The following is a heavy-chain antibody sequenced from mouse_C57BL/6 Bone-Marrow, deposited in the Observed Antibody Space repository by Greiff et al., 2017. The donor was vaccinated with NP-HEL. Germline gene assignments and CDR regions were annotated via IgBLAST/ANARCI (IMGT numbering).Heavy chain of an antibody. D-gene: IGHD4-1*01. CDR2: ISDGGSYT. V-gene: IGHV5-4*03. Sequence: EVKLVESGGGLVKPGGSLKLSCAASGFTFSSYAMSWVRQTPEKRLEWVATISDGGSYTYYPDNVKGRFTISRDNAKNNLYLQMSRLKSEDTAMYYCARQNWVFYYFDYWGQGTTLTVSS. CDR3: ARQNWVFYYFDY. J-gene: IGHJ2*01. CDR1: GFTFSSYA.